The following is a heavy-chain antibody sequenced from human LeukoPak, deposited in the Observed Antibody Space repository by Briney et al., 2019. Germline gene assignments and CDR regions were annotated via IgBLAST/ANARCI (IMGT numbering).Heavy chain of an antibody. CDR1: GFTFSSYW. CDR3: AKVSSYYDSSGYYSMGAFDI. CDR2: ISGSGGST. J-gene: IGHJ3*02. V-gene: IGHV3-23*01. D-gene: IGHD3-22*01. Sequence: GGSLRLSCAPSGFTFSSYWMSWVRQAPGKGLEWVSAISGSGGSTYYADSVKGRFTISRDNSKNTLYLQMNSLRAEDTAVYYCAKVSSYYDSSGYYSMGAFDIWGQGTMVTVSS.